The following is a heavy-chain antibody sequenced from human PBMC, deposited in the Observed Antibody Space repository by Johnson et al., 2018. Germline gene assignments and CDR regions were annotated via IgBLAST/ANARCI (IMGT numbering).Heavy chain of an antibody. D-gene: IGHD3-10*01. CDR3: ARDGQVRTRASYYYYMDG. CDR1: GFTFSSYS. V-gene: IGHV3-21*01. CDR2: ISSSSSYI. Sequence: VQLVQSGGGLVKPGGSLRLSCAASGFTFSSYSMNWVRQAPGKGLEWVSSISSSSSYIYYADSVKGRFTISRDNAKNSLYLQMNSLRAEDTAGYYCARDGQVRTRASYYYYMDGWGKGTTVTVSS. J-gene: IGHJ6*03.